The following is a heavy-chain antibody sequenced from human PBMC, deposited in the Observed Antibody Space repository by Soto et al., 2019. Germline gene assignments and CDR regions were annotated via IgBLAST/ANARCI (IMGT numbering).Heavy chain of an antibody. CDR3: ARGYGSGSYYVDY. CDR1: GFTLSTYS. J-gene: IGHJ4*02. D-gene: IGHD3-10*01. V-gene: IGHV3-21*01. Sequence: AGXSLRLSCAASGFTLSTYSMNWVIQAPGKGLEWVSSISSSSSYIYYADSVKGRFTISRDNAKNSLYLQMNSLRAEDTAVYYCARGYGSGSYYVDYWGQGTLVTVSS. CDR2: ISSSSSYI.